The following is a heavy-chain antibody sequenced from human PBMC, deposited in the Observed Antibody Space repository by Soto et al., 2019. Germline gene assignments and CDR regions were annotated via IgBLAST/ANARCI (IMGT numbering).Heavy chain of an antibody. CDR2: IYPGDSDT. J-gene: IGHJ6*02. CDR3: ARDTTVTTLYYGMDV. D-gene: IGHD4-17*01. V-gene: IGHV5-51*01. Sequence: PGESLKISCKGSGYSLTSYWIGWVRQMPGKGLEWMGIIYPGDSDTRYSPSFQGQVTISADKSISTAYLQWSSLKASDTAMYYCARDTTVTTLYYGMDVWGQGTTVTVSS. CDR1: GYSLTSYW.